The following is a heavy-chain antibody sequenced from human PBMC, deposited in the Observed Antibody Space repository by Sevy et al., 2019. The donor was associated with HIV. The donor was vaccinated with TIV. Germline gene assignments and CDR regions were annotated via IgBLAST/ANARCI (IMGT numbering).Heavy chain of an antibody. Sequence: ASVKVSCKASGRTFSNYAISWVRQAPGQELEWMGGIIPMFGTANYEQKFQGRVTITADESTSTAYMELSSLRSEDTAVYYCARSMSWYASFDYWGQGTLVTVSS. CDR3: ARSMSWYASFDY. V-gene: IGHV1-69*13. CDR2: IIPMFGTA. D-gene: IGHD6-13*01. J-gene: IGHJ4*02. CDR1: GRTFSNYA.